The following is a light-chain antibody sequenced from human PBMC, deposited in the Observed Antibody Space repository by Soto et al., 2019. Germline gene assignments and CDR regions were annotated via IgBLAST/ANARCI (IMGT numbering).Light chain of an antibody. Sequence: DIQMTQSPSTLSASVGDRVTITCRASQSISSWLAWYQQKPGKAPKLLIYDASSLESGVPSRFSGSGSGTEFILTIRSLQPDDFAPYYCQQYNSYSRYTFGQGTKLEIK. CDR1: QSISSW. CDR2: DAS. J-gene: IGKJ2*01. V-gene: IGKV1-5*01. CDR3: QQYNSYSRYT.